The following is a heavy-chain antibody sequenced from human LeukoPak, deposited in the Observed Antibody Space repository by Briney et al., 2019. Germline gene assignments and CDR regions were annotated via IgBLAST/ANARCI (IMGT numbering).Heavy chain of an antibody. J-gene: IGHJ4*02. CDR1: GFTFSSYG. CDR3: AKVTIAVVITEFDY. Sequence: GGSLRLSCAASGFTFSSYGMSWVRQAPGKGLEWVSGISGSGGSTNYADSVKGRFTISRDNSKNTLYLQMNSLRAEDTAVYYCAKVTIAVVITEFDYWGQGTLVTVSS. V-gene: IGHV3-23*01. D-gene: IGHD3-22*01. CDR2: ISGSGGST.